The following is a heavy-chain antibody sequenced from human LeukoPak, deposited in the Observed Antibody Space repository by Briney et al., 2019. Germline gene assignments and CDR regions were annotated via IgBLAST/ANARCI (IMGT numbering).Heavy chain of an antibody. CDR3: ARLRQLADFDY. CDR1: GGSISSSSYY. Sequence: SETLSLTCTVSGGSISSSSYYWGWIRQPPGKGLEWIGSIYYSGSTYYNPSLKSRVTISVDTSKNQFSLKLSSVTAADTAVYYCARLRQLADFDYWGQGTLITVSS. D-gene: IGHD6-6*01. V-gene: IGHV4-39*01. J-gene: IGHJ4*02. CDR2: IYYSGST.